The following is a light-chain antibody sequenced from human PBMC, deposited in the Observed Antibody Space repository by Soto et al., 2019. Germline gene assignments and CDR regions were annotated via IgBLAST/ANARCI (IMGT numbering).Light chain of an antibody. V-gene: IGKV1-8*01. CDR3: QQYYSYPLLT. CDR2: AAS. J-gene: IGKJ4*01. CDR1: QGISSY. Sequence: AIRMTQSPSSLSASTGDRVTITCRASQGISSYLAWYQQKPGKAAKLLIYAASTLQSGVPSRFSGSGSGTDFTLTISCLQSEDFATYYCQQYYSYPLLTFGGGTKVVIE.